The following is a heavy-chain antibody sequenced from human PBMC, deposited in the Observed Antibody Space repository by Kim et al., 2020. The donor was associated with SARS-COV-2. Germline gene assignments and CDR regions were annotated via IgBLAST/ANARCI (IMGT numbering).Heavy chain of an antibody. CDR2: IYYSGST. CDR3: ARTVVSKRYCSSTSYLPYAFDI. Sequence: SETLSLTCTVSGGSISSSSYYWAWIRQPPGKGLEWIGCIYYSGSTYYNPSLKSRVTISVDTSKNQFSLKLSSVTAADTAVYYCARTVVSKRYCSSTSYLPYAFDIWSQGTMVTVSS. D-gene: IGHD2-2*01. J-gene: IGHJ3*02. CDR1: GGSISSSSYY. V-gene: IGHV4-39*01.